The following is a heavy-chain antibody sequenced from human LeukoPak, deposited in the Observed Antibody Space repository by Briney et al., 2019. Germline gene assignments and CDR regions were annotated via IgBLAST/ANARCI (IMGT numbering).Heavy chain of an antibody. D-gene: IGHD2-21*02. Sequence: ASVKVSCKASGYSFTNYDINWVRQATGHGLEWMGWMNPNSGTVGYAQKFQGRVTMTRNTSISTAYMELSRLRSDDTAVYYCARAEPVVTAIDYWGQGTLVTVSS. V-gene: IGHV1-8*01. CDR3: ARAEPVVTAIDY. CDR1: GYSFTNYD. J-gene: IGHJ4*02. CDR2: MNPNSGTV.